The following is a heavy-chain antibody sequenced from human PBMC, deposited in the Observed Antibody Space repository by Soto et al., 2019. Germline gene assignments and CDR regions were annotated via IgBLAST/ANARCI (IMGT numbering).Heavy chain of an antibody. V-gene: IGHV3-7*01. D-gene: IGHD6-19*01. J-gene: IGHJ5*02. CDR3: AREEADSSADLIDP. CDR1: GFTFSSYW. CDR2: IKQDGSEK. Sequence: EVPLVESGGGLVQPGGSLRLSCAASGFTFSSYWMSWVRQAPGKGLEWVANIKQDGSEKYYVDSVKGRFTISRDNAKTSLYLQMNRLRAEDTAVYYCAREEADSSADLIDPWGQGTLVTVSS.